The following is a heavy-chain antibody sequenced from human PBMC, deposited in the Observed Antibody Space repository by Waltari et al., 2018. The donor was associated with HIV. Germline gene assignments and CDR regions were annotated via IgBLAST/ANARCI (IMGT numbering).Heavy chain of an antibody. CDR2: IIPLFGEA. CDR1: GGTVRSSD. CDR3: ARVPDRSGYQRYAMDV. J-gene: IGHJ6*02. D-gene: IGHD3-22*01. V-gene: IGHV1-69*01. Sequence: QVQLVQSGAEVKKPGSSVKVSCKASGGTVRSSDNRWVRQAPGQGLGWMGAIIPLFGEANYAQKFQGRLTITADESTSTAYMELSSLRSEDTAVYYCARVPDRSGYQRYAMDVWGQGTTVTVS.